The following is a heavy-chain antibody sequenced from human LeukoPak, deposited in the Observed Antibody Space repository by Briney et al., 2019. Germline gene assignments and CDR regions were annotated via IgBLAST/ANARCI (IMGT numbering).Heavy chain of an antibody. V-gene: IGHV1-69*05. CDR3: ARVPDYDILTGPFDY. CDR2: IIPIFGTA. Sequence: GASVKVSXKASGGTFSSYAVSWVRQAPGQGLEWMGGIIPIFGTANYAQRFQGRVTITTDESTSTAYMELSSLRSEDTAVYYCARVPDYDILTGPFDYWGQGTLVTVSS. CDR1: GGTFSSYA. J-gene: IGHJ4*02. D-gene: IGHD3-9*01.